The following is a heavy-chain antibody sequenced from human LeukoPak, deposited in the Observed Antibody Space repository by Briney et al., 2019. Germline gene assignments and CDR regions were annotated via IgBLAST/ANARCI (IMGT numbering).Heavy chain of an antibody. CDR1: GFTFSSYA. V-gene: IGHV3-30-3*01. D-gene: IGHD6-13*01. J-gene: IGHJ4*02. CDR3: AKDRDIAAAGYYFDY. CDR2: ISYDGSNK. Sequence: PGRSLRLSCVASGFTFSSYAMHWVRQAPCKGLEWVAVISYDGSNKYYADSVKGRFTISRDNSKNTLYLQMNSLRAEDTAVYYCAKDRDIAAAGYYFDYWGQGTLVTVSS.